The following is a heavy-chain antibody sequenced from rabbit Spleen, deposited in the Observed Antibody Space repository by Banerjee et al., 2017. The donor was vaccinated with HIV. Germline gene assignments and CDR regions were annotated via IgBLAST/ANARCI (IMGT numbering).Heavy chain of an antibody. CDR3: AREDVGGSYFAL. J-gene: IGHJ4*01. CDR2: IYPITETT. V-gene: IGHV1S7*01. Sequence: QVEESGGRLVQPGGSLTLSCKAFGFTISGYWMNWVRQAPGKGLEWIGIIYPITETTYYANWVNGRFTISTDNAQHTVDLQMNSLTAADTATYFCAREDVGGSYFALWGPGTLVTVS. D-gene: IGHD8-1*01. CDR1: GFTISGYW.